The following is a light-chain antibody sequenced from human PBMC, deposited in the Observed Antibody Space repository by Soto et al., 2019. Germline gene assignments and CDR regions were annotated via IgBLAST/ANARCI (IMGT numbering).Light chain of an antibody. CDR1: QSIGNY. Sequence: DIQMTQSPSSLSASVGDRVTITCRASQSIGNYLNWYQHKPGKAPKFLIYGASSLHSGVPSSFSGSGSGTDFTLTISSLQPEDFATYYCQQSYSTPLTFGGGTKV. CDR2: GAS. J-gene: IGKJ4*01. CDR3: QQSYSTPLT. V-gene: IGKV1-39*01.